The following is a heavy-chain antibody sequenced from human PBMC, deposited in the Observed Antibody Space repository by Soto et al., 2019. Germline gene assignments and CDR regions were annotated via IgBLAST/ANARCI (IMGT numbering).Heavy chain of an antibody. Sequence: PGGSLRLSCAASGFTFSSYSMNWVRQAPGKGLEWVSSISSSSSYIYYADSVKGRFTISRDNAKNSLYLQMNSLRAEDTAVYYCERTNGGDCSSTSCANYYYYYGMDVWGQGTTVTVSS. J-gene: IGHJ6*02. CDR3: ERTNGGDCSSTSCANYYYYYGMDV. V-gene: IGHV3-21*01. CDR1: GFTFSSYS. D-gene: IGHD2-2*01. CDR2: ISSSSSYI.